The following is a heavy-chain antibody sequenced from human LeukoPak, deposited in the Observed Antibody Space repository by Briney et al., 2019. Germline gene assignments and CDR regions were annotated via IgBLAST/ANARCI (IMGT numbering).Heavy chain of an antibody. D-gene: IGHD3-22*01. CDR2: ISSSGSTI. CDR3: ARDLDSSGYYFPNAFDI. J-gene: IGHJ3*02. V-gene: IGHV3-11*04. Sequence: PGGSLRLSCAASGFTFSDYCMSWIRQAPGKGLEWVSYISSSGSTIYYADSVKGRFTISRDNAKNSLYLQMNSLRAEDTAVYYCARDLDSSGYYFPNAFDIWGQGTMVTVSS. CDR1: GFTFSDYC.